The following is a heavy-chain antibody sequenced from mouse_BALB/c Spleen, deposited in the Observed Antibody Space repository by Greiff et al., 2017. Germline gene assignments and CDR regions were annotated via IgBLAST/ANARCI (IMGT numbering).Heavy chain of an antibody. CDR2: ISSGGSYT. CDR1: GFTFSSYG. V-gene: IGHV5-6*01. Sequence: EVKLMESGGDLVKPGGSLKLSCAASGFTFSSYGMSWVRQTPDKRLEWVATISSGGSYTYYPDSVKGRFTISRDNAKNTLYLQMSSLKSEDTAMYYCARLRDSIYAMDYWGQGTSVTVSS. J-gene: IGHJ4*01. CDR3: ARLRDSIYAMDY.